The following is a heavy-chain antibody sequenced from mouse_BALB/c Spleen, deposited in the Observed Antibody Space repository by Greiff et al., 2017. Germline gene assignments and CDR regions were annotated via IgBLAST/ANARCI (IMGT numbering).Heavy chain of an antibody. V-gene: IGHV3-2*02. D-gene: IGHD2-1*01. CDR1: GYSITSDYA. CDR2: ISYSGST. J-gene: IGHJ3*01. CDR3: ARGYYGNYGFAY. Sequence: EVKLMESGPGLVKPSQSLSLTCTVTGYSITSDYAWNWIRQFPGNKLEWMGYISYSGSTSYNPSLKSRISITRDTSKNQFFLQLNSVTTEDTATYYCARGYYGNYGFAYWGQGTLVTVSA.